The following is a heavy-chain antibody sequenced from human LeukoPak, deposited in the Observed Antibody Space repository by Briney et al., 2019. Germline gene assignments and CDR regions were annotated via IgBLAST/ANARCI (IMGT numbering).Heavy chain of an antibody. CDR1: GYTFTGYY. CDR2: INPNSGGT. V-gene: IGHV1-2*02. Sequence: ASVKVSRKASGYTFTGYYMHWVRQAPGQGLEWMGWINPNSGGTNYAQKFQGRVTMTRDTSISTAYMELSRLRSDDTAVYYCARDPPYDFWSGNDYWGQGTLVTVSS. CDR3: ARDPPYDFWSGNDY. D-gene: IGHD3-3*01. J-gene: IGHJ4*02.